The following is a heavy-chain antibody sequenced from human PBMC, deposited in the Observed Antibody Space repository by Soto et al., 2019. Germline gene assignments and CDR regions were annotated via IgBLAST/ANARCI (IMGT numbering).Heavy chain of an antibody. J-gene: IGHJ4*02. CDR3: ARDRFASSWSYFDY. D-gene: IGHD6-13*01. CDR2: ISDDGSNK. Sequence: GGSLRLSCAASGFTFSNYALHWVRQAPGKGLEWVSVISDDGSNKYYADSVKGRFTISRDNSKNTLYLQMNSLRAEDTAVYYCARDRFASSWSYFDYWGQGTLVTAPQ. CDR1: GFTFSNYA. V-gene: IGHV3-30-3*01.